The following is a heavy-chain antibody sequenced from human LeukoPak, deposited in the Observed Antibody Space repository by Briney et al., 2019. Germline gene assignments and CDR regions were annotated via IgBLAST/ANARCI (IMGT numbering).Heavy chain of an antibody. CDR3: TTGGSSSFGY. J-gene: IGHJ4*02. D-gene: IGHD6-6*01. Sequence: GGSLRLSCAASGLTFSDYFMNWVRQAPGKGLEWVSRITDSGGGIYYADSVKGRFTIPRDNSKNTLYLQMNGLRVEDTAVYYCTTGGSSSFGYWGLGTLVTVSS. CDR1: GLTFSDYF. CDR2: ITDSGGGI. V-gene: IGHV3-23*01.